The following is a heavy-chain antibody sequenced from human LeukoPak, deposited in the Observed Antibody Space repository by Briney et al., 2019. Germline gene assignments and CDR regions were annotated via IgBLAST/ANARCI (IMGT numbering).Heavy chain of an antibody. CDR1: GDSISSSY. Sequence: PSETLSLTCTVSGDSISSSYWSWIRQPPGKGLEWIGYIYYSGSTKYNPSLKSRVTMSVDMSTRQISLKLSSVTAADTAVYYCARRSGWYAPGLWGQGTLVTVSS. D-gene: IGHD6-19*01. V-gene: IGHV4-59*01. J-gene: IGHJ4*02. CDR3: ARRSGWYAPGL. CDR2: IYYSGST.